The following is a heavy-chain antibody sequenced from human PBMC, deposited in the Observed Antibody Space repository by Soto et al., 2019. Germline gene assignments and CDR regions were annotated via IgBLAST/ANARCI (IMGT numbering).Heavy chain of an antibody. CDR1: GGSISSGGYY. Sequence: QVQLQESGPGLVKPSQTLSLTCTVSGGSISSGGYYWSWIRQHPGKGMEWIGYFYYSGSTYYNPALKRRATISVDTSKIQFSLKLSSVTAADTAVYYCARERQQLVPGAFDIWGKGTMVTVSS. J-gene: IGHJ3*02. CDR3: ARERQQLVPGAFDI. CDR2: FYYSGST. V-gene: IGHV4-31*03. D-gene: IGHD6-13*01.